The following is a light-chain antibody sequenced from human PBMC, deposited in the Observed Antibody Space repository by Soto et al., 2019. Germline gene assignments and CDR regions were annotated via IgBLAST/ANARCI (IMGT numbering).Light chain of an antibody. CDR1: QSVSNY. CDR2: DAS. J-gene: IGKJ5*01. V-gene: IGKV3-11*01. CDR3: QQRSSSIT. Sequence: EIVLTQSPVTLSLSPRERATLSCSASQSVSNYLSWYQQKPGQAPRLLIVDASIRAAGISARFSGSGSGTDFTLTLSSLEPEDVAVYCWQQRSSSITFGQGTRLEIK.